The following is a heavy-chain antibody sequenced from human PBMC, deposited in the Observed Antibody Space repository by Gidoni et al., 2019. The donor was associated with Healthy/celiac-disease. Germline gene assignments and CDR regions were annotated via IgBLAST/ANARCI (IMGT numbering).Heavy chain of an antibody. CDR2: LWYAGSNK. CDR3: ARAPSSCWYSRLDY. J-gene: IGHJ4*02. V-gene: IGHV3-33*01. D-gene: IGHD6-19*01. CDR1: GFTVSSYG. Sequence: QVQLVESGGGVVQPGRSRRLSGAASGFTVSSYGMHWVRQAPGKGLEWFAVLWYAGSNKYYADSVKVRFSISSDNSKNPLYLQIHSLRAEDTSVYYCARAPSSCWYSRLDYWGQGTLVPVSS.